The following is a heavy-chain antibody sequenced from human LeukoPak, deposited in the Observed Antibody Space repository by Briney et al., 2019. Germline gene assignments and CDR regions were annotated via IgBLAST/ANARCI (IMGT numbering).Heavy chain of an antibody. V-gene: IGHV3-30*02. CDR3: AKVLIASGGINHY. J-gene: IGHJ4*02. Sequence: GGSLRLSCAASIHTLKFLGIHCARQGPGKGLEWVAFIRYDGSNKYYADSVKGRFTISRDNYKNTLYLQLNRWRAEDTAVYHWAKVLIASGGINHYWGQGTLVTVSS. D-gene: IGHD2-15*01. CDR2: IRYDGSNK. CDR1: IHTLKFLG.